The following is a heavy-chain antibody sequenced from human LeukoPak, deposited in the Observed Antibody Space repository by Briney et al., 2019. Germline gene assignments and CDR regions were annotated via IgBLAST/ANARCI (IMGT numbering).Heavy chain of an antibody. Sequence: ASVKVSCKASGYTFTSYGISWVRQAPGQGLKWMGGIIPIFGTANYAQKFQGRVTITADKSTSTAYMELSSLRSEDTAVYYCARGRGGKYCSGGSCYSYDYYYYYMDVWGKGTTVTVSS. D-gene: IGHD2-15*01. CDR3: ARGRGGKYCSGGSCYSYDYYYYYMDV. J-gene: IGHJ6*03. V-gene: IGHV1-69*06. CDR2: IIPIFGTA. CDR1: GYTFTSYG.